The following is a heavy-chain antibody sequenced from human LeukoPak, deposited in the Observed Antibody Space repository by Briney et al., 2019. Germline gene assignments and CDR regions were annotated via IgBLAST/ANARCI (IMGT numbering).Heavy chain of an antibody. Sequence: PGGSLRLSCAASGFTFSIYAMSWVRQAPGKGLEWVSTVSGSGHSTFYADSVKGRFTISRDNSKNTLYLQVNSLRAEDTAVYYCARGPSGYHNTGGQGTLVTVSS. J-gene: IGHJ4*02. D-gene: IGHD5-12*01. CDR1: GFTFSIYA. CDR3: ARGPSGYHNT. CDR2: VSGSGHST. V-gene: IGHV3-23*01.